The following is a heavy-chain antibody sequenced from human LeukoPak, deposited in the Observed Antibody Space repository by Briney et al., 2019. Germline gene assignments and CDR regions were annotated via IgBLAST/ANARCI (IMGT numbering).Heavy chain of an antibody. Sequence: GGSLRLSCAASGFTFSSYAMHWVRQAPGKGLEWVAVISYDGSNQYYADSVKGRFTISRDNSKNTLYLQMNSLRAEDTAVYYCAREWYSSSWYESNYYYGMDVWGQGTTVTVSS. CDR1: GFTFSSYA. CDR2: ISYDGSNQ. J-gene: IGHJ6*02. D-gene: IGHD6-13*01. V-gene: IGHV3-30-3*01. CDR3: AREWYSSSWYESNYYYGMDV.